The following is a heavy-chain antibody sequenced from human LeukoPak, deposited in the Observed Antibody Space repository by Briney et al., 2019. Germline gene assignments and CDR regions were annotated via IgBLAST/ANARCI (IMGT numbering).Heavy chain of an antibody. CDR3: AREAPSPYYYYGMDV. J-gene: IGHJ6*02. Sequence: GGSLRLSCAASGFTFSDYYMSWIRQAPGKGLEWVSYISSSGSTIYYADSVKGRFTISRDNAKNSLYLQMNSLRAEDTAVYYCAREAPSPYYYYGMDVWGQGTTVTVSS. CDR2: ISSSGSTI. CDR1: GFTFSDYY. V-gene: IGHV3-11*01.